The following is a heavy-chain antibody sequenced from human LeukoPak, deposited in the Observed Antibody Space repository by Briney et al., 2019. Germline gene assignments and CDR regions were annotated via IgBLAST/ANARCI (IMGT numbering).Heavy chain of an antibody. V-gene: IGHV4-39*07. CDR1: GGSISSSSYY. CDR2: IYHSGST. CDR3: AREADTAYYFDY. D-gene: IGHD5-18*01. J-gene: IGHJ4*02. Sequence: SETLSLTCTVSGGSISSSSYYWGWIRQPPGKGLEWIGSIYHSGSTYYNPSLKSRVTISVDTSKNQFSLKLSSVTAADTAVYYCAREADTAYYFDYWGQGTLVTVSS.